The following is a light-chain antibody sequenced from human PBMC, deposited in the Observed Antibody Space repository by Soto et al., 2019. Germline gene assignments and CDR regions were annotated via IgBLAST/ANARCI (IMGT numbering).Light chain of an antibody. CDR1: QSVSSSF. Sequence: EIVLTQSPGTLSLSPGERATLSCRASQSVSSSFLAWYQQKPGQAPRLLIYGASSRATGIPDRFSGSGSGTDFTLTISRLEPEDVAVYYCQQCDSSPLTFGGGTKVEI. CDR3: QQCDSSPLT. V-gene: IGKV3-20*01. J-gene: IGKJ4*01. CDR2: GAS.